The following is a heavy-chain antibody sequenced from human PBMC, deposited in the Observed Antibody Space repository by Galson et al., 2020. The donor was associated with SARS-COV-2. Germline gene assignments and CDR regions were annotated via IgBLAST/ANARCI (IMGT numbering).Heavy chain of an antibody. V-gene: IGHV3-30*04. J-gene: IGHJ4*02. CDR2: ISYDGTTI. CDR3: ARETDDDSSSWYDY. D-gene: IGHD3-22*01. CDR1: GFTFSSSA. Sequence: QLGESLKISCAASGFTFSSSAMHWVRQAPGKGLEWVAIISYDGTTIYKSDSVKGRFTISRDISKNILYLQMNRLRPEDTGVYYCARETDDDSSSWYDYWGQGTLVTVS.